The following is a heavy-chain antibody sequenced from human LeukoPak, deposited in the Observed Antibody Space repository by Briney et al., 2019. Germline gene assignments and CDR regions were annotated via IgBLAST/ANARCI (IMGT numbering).Heavy chain of an antibody. CDR1: GGPISSYY. CDR3: ARGSYYYDSSGRLFDY. D-gene: IGHD3-22*01. J-gene: IGHJ4*02. V-gene: IGHV4-4*07. Sequence: SETLSLTCTVSGGPISSYYWSWIRQPAGKGLEWIGRIYTSGSTNYNPSLKSRVTMSVDTSKNQFSLKLSSVTAADTAVYYCARGSYYYDSSGRLFDYWGQGTLVTVSS. CDR2: IYTSGST.